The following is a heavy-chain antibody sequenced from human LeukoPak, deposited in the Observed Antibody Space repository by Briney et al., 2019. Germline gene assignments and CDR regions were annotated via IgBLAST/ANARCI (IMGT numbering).Heavy chain of an antibody. D-gene: IGHD3-10*01. CDR1: GGSFSGYY. V-gene: IGHV4-34*01. J-gene: IGHJ4*02. CDR3: ARGRYTMVRGVKAYYFDY. Sequence: KPSETLSLTCAVYGGSFSGYYWSWIRQPPGKGLEWIGEISHSGSTNYNPSLKSRVTISVDTSKNQFSLKLSSVTAADTAVYYCARGRYTMVRGVKAYYFDYWGQGTLVTVSS. CDR2: ISHSGST.